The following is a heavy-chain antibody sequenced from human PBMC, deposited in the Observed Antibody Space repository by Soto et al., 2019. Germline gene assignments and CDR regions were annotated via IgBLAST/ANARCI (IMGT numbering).Heavy chain of an antibody. V-gene: IGHV3-9*01. J-gene: IGHJ4*02. Sequence: GGSLRLSCVASGFTFDDYALHWVRQVPGKGLEWVSGISWNSENKGYVDSLKGRLTISRDNDKNSVYLHIYSLRGEDTAFYYCAKGTEIRGHGYPFDSWGQGT. CDR3: AKGTEIRGHGYPFDS. CDR1: GFTFDDYA. CDR2: ISWNSENK. D-gene: IGHD5-12*01.